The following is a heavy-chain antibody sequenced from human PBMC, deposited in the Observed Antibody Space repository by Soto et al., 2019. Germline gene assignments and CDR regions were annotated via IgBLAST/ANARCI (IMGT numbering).Heavy chain of an antibody. J-gene: IGHJ6*02. Sequence: SETLSLTCTVSGESISSGDYCWSWIRKPPGKGLEWIGYIYHSGSTYYNPSLKSRVTISVDRSKNQFSLNLASVTAADTAVYYCARGYCSGGSCYSPYYYAMDLWGQGTTVTVSS. V-gene: IGHV4-30-2*01. CDR2: IYHSGST. CDR1: GESISSGDYC. CDR3: ARGYCSGGSCYSPYYYAMDL. D-gene: IGHD2-15*01.